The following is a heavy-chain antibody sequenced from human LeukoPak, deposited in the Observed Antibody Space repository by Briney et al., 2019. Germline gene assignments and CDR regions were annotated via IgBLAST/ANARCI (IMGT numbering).Heavy chain of an antibody. CDR1: GYTFTSYG. J-gene: IGHJ4*02. CDR2: ISAYNGNT. CDR3: ARDRSYYYDSSGYYPLDY. D-gene: IGHD3-22*01. V-gene: IGHV1-18*01. Sequence: ASVKVSCKASGYTFTSYGISWVRQAPGQGLEWMGWISAYNGNTNYAQKLQGRVTMTTDTSTSTAYMELRSRRSDDTAVYYCARDRSYYYDSSGYYPLDYWGQGTLVTVSS.